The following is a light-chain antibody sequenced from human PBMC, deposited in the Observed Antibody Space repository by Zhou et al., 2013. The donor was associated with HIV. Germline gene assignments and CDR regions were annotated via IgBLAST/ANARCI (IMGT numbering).Light chain of an antibody. CDR3: QQYNNWPLFT. CDR1: QSVSST. V-gene: IGKV3-15*01. J-gene: IGKJ3*01. CDR2: GAS. Sequence: EIVLTQSPGTLSLSPGERATLSCRASQSVSSTYLAWYQQKPGQAPRLLIYGASTTATGIPARFSGSGSGTEFTLTISSLQSEDFALYYCQQYNNWPLFTFGPGTKVDIK.